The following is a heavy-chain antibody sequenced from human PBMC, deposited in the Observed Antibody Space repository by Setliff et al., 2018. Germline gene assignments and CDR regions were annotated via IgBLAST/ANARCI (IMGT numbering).Heavy chain of an antibody. CDR3: ARHRRSCSGASCHFDY. Sequence: PSETLSLTCRVSGGSISSGNYYWGLIRQPPGKGLEWVATIYYSGSTYSNPSLKSRLIISVDAPDNQFSVKLSSVTAADTAVYYCARHRRSCSGASCHFDYWGRGALVTVSS. V-gene: IGHV4-39*01. J-gene: IGHJ4*02. CDR1: GGSISSGNYY. D-gene: IGHD2-15*01. CDR2: IYYSGST.